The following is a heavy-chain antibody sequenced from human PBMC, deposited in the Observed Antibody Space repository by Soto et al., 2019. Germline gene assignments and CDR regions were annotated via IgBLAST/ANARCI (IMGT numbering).Heavy chain of an antibody. Sequence: GGSLRLSCAASGFTFDDYAMHWVRQAPGKGLEWVSGISWNSGSIGYADSVKGRFTISRDNAKNSLYLQMNSLRAEDTALYYCAKDTSYGDYSGLDYYYMDVWGKGTTVTVSS. V-gene: IGHV3-9*01. CDR2: ISWNSGSI. D-gene: IGHD4-17*01. CDR3: AKDTSYGDYSGLDYYYMDV. CDR1: GFTFDDYA. J-gene: IGHJ6*03.